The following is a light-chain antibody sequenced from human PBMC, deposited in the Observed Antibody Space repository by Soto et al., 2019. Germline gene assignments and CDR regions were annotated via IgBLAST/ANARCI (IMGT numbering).Light chain of an antibody. Sequence: QSVLTQPPSASGTPGQRVTISCSGSSSNIGSNHVYWYQQFPGTAPKLLMYRSDQRPSGVPDRFSGSKSGTSASLAISGLRSDDEADYYCSARDDSLSGVVFGGGTKVTV. CDR2: RSD. J-gene: IGLJ2*01. CDR1: SSNIGSNH. V-gene: IGLV1-47*01. CDR3: SARDDSLSGVV.